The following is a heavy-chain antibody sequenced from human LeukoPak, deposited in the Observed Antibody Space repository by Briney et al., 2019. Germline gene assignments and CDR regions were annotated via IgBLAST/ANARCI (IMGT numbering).Heavy chain of an antibody. V-gene: IGHV5-51*01. CDR3: ARQIDDYGDYTWFDP. CDR2: IYPGDSDT. Sequence: GESLKISCKGSGDSFTSYWIGWVRHMPGKGLEWMGIIYPGDSDTRYSPSFQGHVTISADKPISTAYVHWSSLKASHTAMYYCARQIDDYGDYTWFDPWRQGTLVSVSS. D-gene: IGHD4-17*01. J-gene: IGHJ5*02. CDR1: GDSFTSYW.